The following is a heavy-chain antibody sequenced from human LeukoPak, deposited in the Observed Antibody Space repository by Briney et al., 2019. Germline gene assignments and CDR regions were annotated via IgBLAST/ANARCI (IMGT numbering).Heavy chain of an antibody. J-gene: IGHJ4*02. CDR3: ARDLDD. CDR2: INPNSGGT. V-gene: IGHV1-2*02. CDR1: GGTFSSYA. Sequence: VASVKVSCKASGGTFSSYAISWVRQAPGQGLEWMGWINPNSGGTNHAQKFQDRVTMTRDTSISTAYMELSRLRSDDTAVYYCARDLDDWGRGTLVTVSS.